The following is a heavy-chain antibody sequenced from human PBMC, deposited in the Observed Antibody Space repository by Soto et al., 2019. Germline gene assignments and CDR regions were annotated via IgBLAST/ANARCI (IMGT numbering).Heavy chain of an antibody. CDR3: ARVPNCDSCGCYSYFDL. Sequence: EMQLVESGGGLVQPGGSLRLFCAASGFTFSNYYMHWVRQAPGKGPVWVSRISSDGTTTTYADSVKGRFTISRDNAKNTLYLQVTSMRADDTVVYYCARVPNCDSCGCYSYFDLWGQGALVTVSS. J-gene: IGHJ4*02. V-gene: IGHV3-74*01. CDR2: ISSDGTTT. D-gene: IGHD2-21*02. CDR1: GFTFSNYY.